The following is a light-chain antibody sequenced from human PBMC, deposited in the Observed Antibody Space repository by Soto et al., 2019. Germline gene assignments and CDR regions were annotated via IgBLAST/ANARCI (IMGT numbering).Light chain of an antibody. CDR1: NIGSKS. J-gene: IGLJ3*02. V-gene: IGLV3-21*04. CDR2: YDS. Sequence: VLTQPPSVSVAPGKTARITCGGNNIGSKSVHWYQQKPGQAPVLVIYYDSDRPSGIPERFSGSNSGNTATLTISRVEAGDEADYYCQVWDSSSDPWVFGGGTKLTVL. CDR3: QVWDSSSDPWV.